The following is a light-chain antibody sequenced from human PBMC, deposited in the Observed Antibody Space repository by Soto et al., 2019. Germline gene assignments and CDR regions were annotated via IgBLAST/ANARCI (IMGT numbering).Light chain of an antibody. Sequence: AIRLTQSPSSFSASTGDRVTITCRASQGISSYLAWYQQKPGKAPKLLIYAASTLQSGVPSRVSGSGSGTDFSLTISCLQSEDFATYYCQQYSSYPITFGQVTRLEVK. CDR3: QQYSSYPIT. CDR2: AAS. CDR1: QGISSY. V-gene: IGKV1-8*01. J-gene: IGKJ5*01.